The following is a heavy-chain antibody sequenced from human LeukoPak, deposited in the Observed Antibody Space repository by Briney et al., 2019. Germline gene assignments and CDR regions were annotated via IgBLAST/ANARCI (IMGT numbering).Heavy chain of an antibody. V-gene: IGHV3-48*02. Sequence: GGSLRLSCAASGFTFSSYSMNWVRQAPGKGLEWVPFISRTSSTIYYADSVTGRFTISRDNAKNSLYLQMNSLRDEDTAVYYCASKGAAYCGGDCYAFDIWGQGTMVTVSS. J-gene: IGHJ3*02. CDR1: GFTFSSYS. D-gene: IGHD2-21*02. CDR2: ISRTSSTI. CDR3: ASKGAAYCGGDCYAFDI.